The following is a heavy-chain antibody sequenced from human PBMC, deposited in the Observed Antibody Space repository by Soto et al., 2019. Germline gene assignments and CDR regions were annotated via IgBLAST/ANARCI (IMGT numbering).Heavy chain of an antibody. J-gene: IGHJ4*02. D-gene: IGHD6-19*01. V-gene: IGHV2-5*02. CDR3: AHSTYTGWSSGPICDS. CDR1: GFSLRSRGVG. CDR2: IYWDGDK. Sequence: QITLKESGPTLVKPTQTLTLTCTFSGFSLRSRGVGVGWIRQPPGKALEWLALIYWDGDKRYSPSLKNRLTITKDTSKDQVVLTMTNMDPVDTATYFCAHSTYTGWSSGPICDSWGRGILVIVSS.